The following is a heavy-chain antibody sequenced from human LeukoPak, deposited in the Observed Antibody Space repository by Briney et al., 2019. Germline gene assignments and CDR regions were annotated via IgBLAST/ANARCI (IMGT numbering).Heavy chain of an antibody. CDR1: GFTFSSYW. V-gene: IGHV3-7*04. D-gene: IGHD5-24*01. Sequence: GGSLRLSCTASGFTFSSYWMNWVRQASGKGLEWVANIKQDGSEKYYVDSVKGRFTISRDNAKKSLYLQMNSLRAEDTAVYYCARETEMANLDYWGQGTLVTVSS. CDR3: ARETEMANLDY. CDR2: IKQDGSEK. J-gene: IGHJ4*02.